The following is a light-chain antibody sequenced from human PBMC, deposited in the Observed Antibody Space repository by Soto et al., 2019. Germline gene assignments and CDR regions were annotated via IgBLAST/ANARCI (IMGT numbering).Light chain of an antibody. J-gene: IGKJ1*01. CDR1: QSIGNW. V-gene: IGKV1-5*01. CDR3: PQYNSDS. Sequence: TQSPSALRAFVGDRVTITCRASQSIGNWLAWYQRTPGTAPMLLIYHASSLESGVPSRFSGSGSGTEFTLTIGNLQADDCATCYGPQYNSDSFGQRTKVDIK. CDR2: HAS.